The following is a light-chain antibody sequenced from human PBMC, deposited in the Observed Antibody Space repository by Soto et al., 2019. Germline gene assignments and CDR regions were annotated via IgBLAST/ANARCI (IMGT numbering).Light chain of an antibody. V-gene: IGLV2-11*01. CDR3: CSYAGTYTRV. J-gene: IGLJ1*01. Sequence: QSVLTQPRSVSGSPGQSVTISCTIISSVVANYNYVSWYQQHPGKAPKLLIYDVNKRPSGVPYRFSGSKSGNTASLTISGLQADDEADYYCCSYAGTYTRVFGTGTKVTVL. CDR2: DVN. CDR1: SSVVANYNY.